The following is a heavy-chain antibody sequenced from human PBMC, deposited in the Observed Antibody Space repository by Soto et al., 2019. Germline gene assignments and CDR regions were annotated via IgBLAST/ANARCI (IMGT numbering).Heavy chain of an antibody. D-gene: IGHD3-10*01. CDR2: VSASGDKT. Sequence: GGSLRLSCAASGFTFRNYAMSWVRQAPGKGPEWVSAVSASGDKTYYTDSVKGRFTVSRDNSRNTLYLQMDSLRAEDTAVYYCAKGFTGIPFAYWGQGTLVTVSS. CDR1: GFTFRNYA. V-gene: IGHV3-23*01. CDR3: AKGFTGIPFAY. J-gene: IGHJ4*02.